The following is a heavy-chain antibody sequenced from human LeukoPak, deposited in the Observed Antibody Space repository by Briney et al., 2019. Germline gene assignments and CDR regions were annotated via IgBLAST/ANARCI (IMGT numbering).Heavy chain of an antibody. CDR2: IYYSGST. J-gene: IGHJ4*02. Sequence: KPSETLSLTCTVSGGSISSGDYYWSWIRQPPGKGLEWIGYIYYSGSTYYNPSLKSRVTISVDTSKNQFSLKLSSVTAADTAVYYCARQRGCSSTSCYGDFDYWGQGTLVTVSS. V-gene: IGHV4-30-4*08. D-gene: IGHD2-2*01. CDR1: GGSISSGDYY. CDR3: ARQRGCSSTSCYGDFDY.